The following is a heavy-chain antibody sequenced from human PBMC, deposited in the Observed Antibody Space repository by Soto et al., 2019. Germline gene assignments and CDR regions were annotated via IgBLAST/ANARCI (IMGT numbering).Heavy chain of an antibody. CDR2: VSHTGST. V-gene: IGHV4-59*03. Sequence: QVQLQESGPGKVKPSETLSLTCSVSGGSMNYYYWTWIRQSPGKGLEWIGSVSHTGSTTYSPSLKRLVGISLDTSRNQFPLTLSSVTAAATAVYFCARYSPPKKAYDSNPGWFDPWGQGTLVAVTS. CDR3: ARYSPPKKAYDSNPGWFDP. CDR1: GGSMNYYY. D-gene: IGHD3-22*01. J-gene: IGHJ5*02.